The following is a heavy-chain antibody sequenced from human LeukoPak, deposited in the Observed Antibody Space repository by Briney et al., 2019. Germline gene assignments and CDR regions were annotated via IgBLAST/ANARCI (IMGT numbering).Heavy chain of an antibody. CDR1: GYTFTDYY. CDR2: INPHSGGT. CDR3: AKDRSWAATTTRLYSFDY. D-gene: IGHD1-26*01. V-gene: IGHV1-2*02. J-gene: IGHJ4*02. Sequence: ASVKVSCKASGYTFTDYYMHWVRQAPGQGLEWMGWINPHSGGTNYAQKFQGRVAMTRDTSISTAYLELSRLRSDDTAVYYCAKDRSWAATTTRLYSFDYWGQGTLVTVSS.